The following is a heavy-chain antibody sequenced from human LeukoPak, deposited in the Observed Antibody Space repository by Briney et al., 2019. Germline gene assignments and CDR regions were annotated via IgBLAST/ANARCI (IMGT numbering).Heavy chain of an antibody. D-gene: IGHD3-22*01. Sequence: ASVKVSCKASGYTFTSYDINWVRQATGQGLEWVGWMNPNSGNTGYAQKFQGRVTMTRNTSISTAYMELSSLGSEDTAVYYCARLMIATRAFDIWGQGTMVTVSS. V-gene: IGHV1-8*01. CDR3: ARLMIATRAFDI. CDR1: GYTFTSYD. CDR2: MNPNSGNT. J-gene: IGHJ3*02.